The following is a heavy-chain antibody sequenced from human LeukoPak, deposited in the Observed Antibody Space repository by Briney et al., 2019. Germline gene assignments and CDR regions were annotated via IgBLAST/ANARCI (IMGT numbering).Heavy chain of an antibody. D-gene: IGHD5-18*01. Sequence: ASVKVSCKASGYTFTTCGTSWVRQAPGQGLEWMGWISAYNGNTNYAQKLQGRVTMTTDTSTSTAYMELRSLRSDDTAVYYCARRAYTYGYYFDYWGQGTLVTVSS. V-gene: IGHV1-18*01. CDR1: GYTFTTCG. J-gene: IGHJ4*02. CDR3: ARRAYTYGYYFDY. CDR2: ISAYNGNT.